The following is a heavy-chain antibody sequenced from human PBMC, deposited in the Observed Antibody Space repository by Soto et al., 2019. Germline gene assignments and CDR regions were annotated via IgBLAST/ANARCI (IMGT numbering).Heavy chain of an antibody. CDR1: GDTLSHHA. V-gene: IGHV1-69*01. Sequence: QVQLVQSGAEVKKPGSSVKVSCEASGDTLSHHAISWVRQAPGQGLEWMGGIIRIFGTTDYAQKFQGRVTITADESTSAAYLELTSLTSEDTAVYYWARGAGDYVLWYWRPGTLVTGSS. J-gene: IGHJ4*02. D-gene: IGHD2-21*01. CDR2: IIRIFGTT. CDR3: ARGAGDYVLWY.